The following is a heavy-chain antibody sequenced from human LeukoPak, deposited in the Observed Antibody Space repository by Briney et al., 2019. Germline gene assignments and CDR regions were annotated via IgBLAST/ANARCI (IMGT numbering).Heavy chain of an antibody. CDR3: ARGYQLLSAYYFDH. D-gene: IGHD2-2*01. CDR1: GGSFSGYY. Sequence: SETLSLTCAVYGGSFSGYYWSWIRQPPGKGLEWIGEINQRGSTNYNPSLKSRVTISVDTSKNQFSLKLSSVTAADTAVYYFARGYQLLSAYYFDHWGQGTLVTVSS. J-gene: IGHJ4*02. CDR2: INQRGST. V-gene: IGHV4-34*01.